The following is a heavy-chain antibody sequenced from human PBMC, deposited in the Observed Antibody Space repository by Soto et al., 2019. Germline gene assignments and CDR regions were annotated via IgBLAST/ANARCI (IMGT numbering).Heavy chain of an antibody. Sequence: PGGSLRLSCAASGFIFSNAWINWVRQAPGKGLEWVGRVKSKNDGGTTDFAAPVRGRFAISRDDSKSMVYLEMNSLQTEDTAVYYCTTDCYFSLKLGRFDYWGLGTLVTVSS. CDR2: VKSKNDGGTT. J-gene: IGHJ4*02. CDR3: TTDCYFSLKLGRFDY. D-gene: IGHD2-21*01. CDR1: GFIFSNAW. V-gene: IGHV3-15*07.